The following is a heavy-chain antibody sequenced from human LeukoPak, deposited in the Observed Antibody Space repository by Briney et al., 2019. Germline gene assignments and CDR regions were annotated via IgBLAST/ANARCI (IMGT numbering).Heavy chain of an antibody. J-gene: IGHJ6*02. CDR1: GGSISSYY. D-gene: IGHD1-26*01. Sequence: SQTLSLTCPVSGGSISSYYWSWIRQPPGKGLEWIGYIYYSGSTNYNPSLKSRVTISVDTSKNQFSLKLSSVTAADTAVYYCARSASGLDGMDVWGQGTTVTVSS. V-gene: IGHV4-59*01. CDR2: IYYSGST. CDR3: ARSASGLDGMDV.